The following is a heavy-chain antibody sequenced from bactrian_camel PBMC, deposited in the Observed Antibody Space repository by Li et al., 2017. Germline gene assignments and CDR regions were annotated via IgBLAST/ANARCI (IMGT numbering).Heavy chain of an antibody. CDR3: ATLTWDCGLGAAY. Sequence: QLVESGGGLVQPGGSLRLSRVASGFTFKVYWMYWIRQAPGKGLEWVSTISSGGGTIDYSNSVKGRFTVSRDDVKNTAYLQMNSLKPEDTALYYCATLTWDCGLGAAYWGQGTQVTVS. D-gene: IGHD1*01. CDR2: ISSGGGTI. V-gene: IGHV3S25*01. CDR1: GFTFKVYW. J-gene: IGHJ4*01.